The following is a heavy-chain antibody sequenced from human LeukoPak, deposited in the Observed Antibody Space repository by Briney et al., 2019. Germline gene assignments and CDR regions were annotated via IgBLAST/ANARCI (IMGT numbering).Heavy chain of an antibody. CDR1: GYTFIDYY. J-gene: IGHJ4*02. CDR3: ARGVLRYFDWLPFDY. Sequence: GASVKVSCKASGYTFIDYYMHWVRQAPGQGLEWMGWINPNSGGTNYAQKFQGRVTMTRDTSISTAYMELSRLRSDDTAVYYCARGVLRYFDWLPFDYWGQGTLVTVSS. CDR2: INPNSGGT. D-gene: IGHD3-9*01. V-gene: IGHV1-2*02.